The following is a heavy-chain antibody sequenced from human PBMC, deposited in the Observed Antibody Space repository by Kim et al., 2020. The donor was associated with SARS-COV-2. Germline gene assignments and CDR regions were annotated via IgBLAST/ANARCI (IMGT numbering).Heavy chain of an antibody. D-gene: IGHD1-26*01. V-gene: IGHV1-8*01. CDR3: ARIESGSFATGFEP. CDR2: MNPDSGRV. CDR1: GYTFTSYD. Sequence: ASVKVSCKASGYTFTSYDINWVRQATGQGLEWMGWMNPDSGRVGYAQKFQGRVTMTRDTSINTAYMELRSLRSEDTAVYYCARIESGSFATGFEPWGQGTLVTVSS. J-gene: IGHJ5*02.